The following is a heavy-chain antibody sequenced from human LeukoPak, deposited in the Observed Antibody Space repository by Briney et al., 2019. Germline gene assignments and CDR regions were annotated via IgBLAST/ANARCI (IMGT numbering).Heavy chain of an antibody. Sequence: PSETLSLTCTVSGGSISSYYWSWIRQPPGKGLEWIGYIYYSGSTNYNPSLKSRVTISVDTSKNQFSLKLSSVTAADTAVYYCARSTSITFNFYYYYGMDVWGQGTTVTVSS. D-gene: IGHD1-20*01. CDR2: IYYSGST. CDR3: ARSTSITFNFYYYYGMDV. V-gene: IGHV4-59*08. CDR1: GGSISSYY. J-gene: IGHJ6*02.